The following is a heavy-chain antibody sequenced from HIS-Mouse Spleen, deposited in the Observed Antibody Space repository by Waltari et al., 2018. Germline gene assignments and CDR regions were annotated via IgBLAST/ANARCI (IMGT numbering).Heavy chain of an antibody. Sequence: QVQLVESGGGVVRLGSPLSLSCPASDFPFSSFGMPWVSQAPGKGLEWVAVISYDGSNKYYADSVKGRFTISRDNSKNTLYLQMNSLRAEDTAVYYCAKASSGWLDYWGQGTLVTVSS. CDR2: ISYDGSNK. V-gene: IGHV3-30*18. J-gene: IGHJ4*02. CDR3: AKASSGWLDY. CDR1: DFPFSSFG. D-gene: IGHD6-19*01.